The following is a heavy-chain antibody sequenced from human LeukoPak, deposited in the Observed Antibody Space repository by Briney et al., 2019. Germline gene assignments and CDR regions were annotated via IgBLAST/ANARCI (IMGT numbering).Heavy chain of an antibody. D-gene: IGHD2-2*01. CDR1: GGSFSGYY. Sequence: SETLSLTCAVYGGSFSGYYWSWIRQPPGKGLEWIGEINHSGSTNYNPSLKSRVTISVDTSKNQFSLKLSSVTAADTAVYYCARVQDIVVVPAATNWFDPWGQGTLVTVSS. J-gene: IGHJ5*02. CDR3: ARVQDIVVVPAATNWFDP. V-gene: IGHV4-34*01. CDR2: INHSGST.